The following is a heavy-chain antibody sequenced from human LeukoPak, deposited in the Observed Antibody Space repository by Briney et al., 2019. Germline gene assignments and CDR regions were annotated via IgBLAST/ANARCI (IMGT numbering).Heavy chain of an antibody. Sequence: SVKVSCKASGYTFTSYYMHWVRQAPGQGLEWMGGIIPIFGTANYAQKFQGRVTITTDESTSTAYMELSSLRSEDTAVYYCADSSSPTYYFDYWGQGTLVTVSS. CDR2: IIPIFGTA. CDR1: GYTFTSYY. CDR3: ADSSSPTYYFDY. V-gene: IGHV1-69*05. J-gene: IGHJ4*02. D-gene: IGHD6-6*01.